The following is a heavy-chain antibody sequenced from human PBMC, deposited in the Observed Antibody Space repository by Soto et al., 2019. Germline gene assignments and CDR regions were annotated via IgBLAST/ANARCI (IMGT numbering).Heavy chain of an antibody. Sequence: QVQLVESGGGVVQPGRSLRLSCAASGFTFSSYGMHWVRQAPGKGLEWVALIWYDGSNKYYADSVKGRFTISRDNSKNPLYLQMNSLRAEDTAVYYCARDRRARDYWGQGTLVTVSS. V-gene: IGHV3-33*01. CDR2: IWYDGSNK. CDR3: ARDRRARDY. CDR1: GFTFSSYG. J-gene: IGHJ4*02.